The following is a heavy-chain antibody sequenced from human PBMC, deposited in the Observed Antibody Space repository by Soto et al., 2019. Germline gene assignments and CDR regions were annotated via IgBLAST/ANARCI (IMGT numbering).Heavy chain of an antibody. V-gene: IGHV4-34*01. CDR1: GGSFSSYY. D-gene: IGHD5-12*01. Sequence: SETLSLTCAVYGGSFSSYYWSWIRQPPWKGLEWIGEINHSGSTKYNPSLKSRVTISVDTSKNQFSLKVNSVTAADTAVYYCARDHHRYSGYDYVDYWGQGTLVTVSS. J-gene: IGHJ4*02. CDR3: ARDHHRYSGYDYVDY. CDR2: INHSGST.